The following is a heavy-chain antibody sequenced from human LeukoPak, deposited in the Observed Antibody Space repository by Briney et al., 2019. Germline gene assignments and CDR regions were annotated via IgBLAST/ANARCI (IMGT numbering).Heavy chain of an antibody. D-gene: IGHD5-24*01. V-gene: IGHV3-74*01. Sequence: QSGGSLRLSCATSGFTFSTYWMHWVRQAPGKGLVWVSRINSDGTDTSYADSVKGRFTISRDNAKNTLYLQMNSLRAEDTAMYFCARDGYNWVHFDYWGQGTLVTVSS. CDR3: ARDGYNWVHFDY. CDR1: GFTFSTYW. J-gene: IGHJ4*02. CDR2: INSDGTDT.